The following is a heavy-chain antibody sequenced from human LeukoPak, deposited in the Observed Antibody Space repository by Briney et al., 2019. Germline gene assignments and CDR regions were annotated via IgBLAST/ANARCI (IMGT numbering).Heavy chain of an antibody. D-gene: IGHD6-13*01. CDR3: ARRGGSTWYGDFDY. V-gene: IGHV4-39*01. Sequence: SETLSLTCSVSGGSISTYYWGWIRQPPGKGLEWIGSIYYSGSAYYTPSLKSRVTISVDTSKNQFSLKLNSVTAADAALYYCARRGGSTWYGDFDYWGQGTLVTVSS. CDR1: GGSISTYY. CDR2: IYYSGSA. J-gene: IGHJ4*02.